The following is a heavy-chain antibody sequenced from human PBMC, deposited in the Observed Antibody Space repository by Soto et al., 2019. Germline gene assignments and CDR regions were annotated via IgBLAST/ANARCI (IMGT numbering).Heavy chain of an antibody. CDR3: ARLPVNTYYDILTGYSPNWFDP. J-gene: IGHJ5*02. V-gene: IGHV4-59*08. D-gene: IGHD3-9*01. CDR2: IYYSGTT. Sequence: SETLSLTCTVSGCSISSYYWSWIRQPSGKGLEWIGYIYYSGTTNYNPSLKSRVTISVDTSKNQFSLKLSSVTAADTAVYYCARLPVNTYYDILTGYSPNWFDPWGQGTLVTVSS. CDR1: GCSISSYY.